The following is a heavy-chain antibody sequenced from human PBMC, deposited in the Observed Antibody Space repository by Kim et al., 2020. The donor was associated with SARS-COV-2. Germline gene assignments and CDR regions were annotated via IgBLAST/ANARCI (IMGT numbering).Heavy chain of an antibody. CDR1: GGSISSYY. D-gene: IGHD5-18*01. Sequence: SETLSLTCTVSGGSISSYYWSWIRQPPGKGLEWIGYIYYSGSTNYNPSLKSRVTISVDTSKNQFSLKLSSVTAADTAVYYCASVRGYSYGIFDYWGQGTLDTVSS. CDR3: ASVRGYSYGIFDY. V-gene: IGHV4-59*01. J-gene: IGHJ4*02. CDR2: IYYSGST.